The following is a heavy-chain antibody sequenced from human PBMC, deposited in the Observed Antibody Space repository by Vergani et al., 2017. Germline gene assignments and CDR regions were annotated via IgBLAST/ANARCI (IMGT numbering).Heavy chain of an antibody. V-gene: IGHV3-23*04. Sequence: EVQLVESGGGLVQPGRSLRLSCAASGFTFDDYAMSWVRQAPGKGLEWVSAISGSGGSTYYADSVKGRFTISRDNSKNTLYLQMNSLRAEDTAVYYCARPLRVDSSSWYWNSYYYYYGMDVWGQGTTVTVSS. J-gene: IGHJ6*02. D-gene: IGHD6-13*01. CDR1: GFTFDDYA. CDR3: ARPLRVDSSSWYWNSYYYYYGMDV. CDR2: ISGSGGST.